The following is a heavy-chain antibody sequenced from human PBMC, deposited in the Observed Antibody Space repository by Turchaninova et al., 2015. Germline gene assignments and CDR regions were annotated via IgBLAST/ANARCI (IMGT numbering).Heavy chain of an antibody. D-gene: IGHD3-3*01. J-gene: IGHJ1*01. CDR2: IYWDDDK. V-gene: IGHV2-5*02. Sequence: QITLKESGPTLVKPTQTLTLTYPLSGFSLRTSSAGVGWCPQPPGKALEWLADIYWDDDKRYSPSLQSRLTITKDTSKNQVVLSMTSMDPMDTATYYCAHALRPTSSAEYFQHWGQGTLVTVSS. CDR1: GFSLRTSSAG. CDR3: AHALRPTSSAEYFQH.